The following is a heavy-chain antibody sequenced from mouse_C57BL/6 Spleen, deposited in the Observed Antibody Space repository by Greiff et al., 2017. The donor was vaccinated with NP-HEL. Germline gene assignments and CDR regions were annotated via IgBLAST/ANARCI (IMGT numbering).Heavy chain of an antibody. Sequence: QVQLQQSGAELVKPGASVKISCKASGYAFSSYWMNWVKQRPGKGLEWIGQIYPGDGDTNYNGKFKGKATLTADKSSSTAYMQLSSLTSEDSAVYFCARGAYSDYDAWYFDVWGTGTTVTVSS. CDR3: ARGAYSDYDAWYFDV. J-gene: IGHJ1*03. V-gene: IGHV1-80*01. D-gene: IGHD2-4*01. CDR2: IYPGDGDT. CDR1: GYAFSSYW.